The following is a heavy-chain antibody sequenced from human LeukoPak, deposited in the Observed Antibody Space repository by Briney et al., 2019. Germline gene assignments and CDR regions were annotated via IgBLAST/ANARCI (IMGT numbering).Heavy chain of an antibody. CDR1: GGSISSSSYY. D-gene: IGHD3-3*01. Sequence: SETLSLTCTVSGGSISSSSYYWGWIRQPPGKGLEWIGSIYYSGSTYYNPSIKSRVTISVDTSKNQFSLKLSSVTAADTAVYYCARPPLYYDFWSGPESAEYFQHWGQGTLVTVSS. CDR2: IYYSGST. V-gene: IGHV4-39*01. J-gene: IGHJ1*01. CDR3: ARPPLYYDFWSGPESAEYFQH.